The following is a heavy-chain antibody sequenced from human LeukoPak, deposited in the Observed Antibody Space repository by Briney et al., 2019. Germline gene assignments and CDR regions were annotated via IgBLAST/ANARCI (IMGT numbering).Heavy chain of an antibody. CDR1: GFTFSSYT. J-gene: IGHJ3*02. V-gene: IGHV3-21*01. D-gene: IGHD1-14*01. CDR3: ARGGPEDAFDI. CDR2: ISSSSYI. Sequence: PGGSLRLSCAASGFTFSSYTMNWVRQAPGKGPEWVSSISSSSYIYYADSVKGRLTISRDNAKNSLYLQMNSLRAEDTAVYYCARGGPEDAFDIWGQGTMVTVSS.